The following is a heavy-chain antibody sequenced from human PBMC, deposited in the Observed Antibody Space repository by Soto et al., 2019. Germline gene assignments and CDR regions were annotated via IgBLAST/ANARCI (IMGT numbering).Heavy chain of an antibody. CDR3: ARTYYDFWSGYYHNNWFDP. CDR1: GGSISSGGYY. J-gene: IGHJ5*02. D-gene: IGHD3-3*01. V-gene: IGHV4-31*03. Sequence: LSLTCTVSGGSISSGGYYWSWIRQHPGKGLEWIGYIYYSGSTYYNPSLKSRVTISVDTSKNQFSLKLSSVTAADTAVYYCARTYYDFWSGYYHNNWFDPWGQGTLVTVSS. CDR2: IYYSGST.